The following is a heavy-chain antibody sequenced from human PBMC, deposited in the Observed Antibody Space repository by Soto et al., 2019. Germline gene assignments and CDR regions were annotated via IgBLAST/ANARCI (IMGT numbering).Heavy chain of an antibody. CDR1: GDSISSGDYY. CDR3: ARRVRGYYPYYFDY. Sequence: PSETLSLTCTVSGDSISSGDYYWSWIRQPPGKGLEWIGCIYYSGNTYYNPSLKSRVTISVDTSKNQFSLKLSSVTAADTAVYYCARRVRGYYPYYFDYWGQGTLVTVSS. D-gene: IGHD3-22*01. J-gene: IGHJ4*02. CDR2: IYYSGNT. V-gene: IGHV4-30-4*01.